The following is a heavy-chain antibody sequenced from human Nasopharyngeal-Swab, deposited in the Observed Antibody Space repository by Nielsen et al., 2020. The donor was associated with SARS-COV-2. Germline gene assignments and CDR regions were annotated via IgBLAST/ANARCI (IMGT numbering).Heavy chain of an antibody. CDR2: IRPEGRDK. V-gene: IGHV3-33*03. Sequence: GESLKISCAASGFSFRNSGIHWARQSPDKGLEWVALIRPEGRDKRYAESVKGRLTVSRDNSKNMAWLEMSSLRYDDTAVYYCATDGPNWNLDHWGQGTLVTVSS. CDR3: ATDGPNWNLDH. J-gene: IGHJ4*02. D-gene: IGHD1-1*01. CDR1: GFSFRNSG.